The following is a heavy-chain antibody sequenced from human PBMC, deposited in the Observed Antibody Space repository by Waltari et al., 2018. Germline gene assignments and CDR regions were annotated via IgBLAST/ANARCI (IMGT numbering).Heavy chain of an antibody. D-gene: IGHD3-10*01. V-gene: IGHV3-30-3*01. CDR3: ARDLKLSNYGSGSYYRYYYGMDV. Sequence: QVQLVESGGGVVQPGRSLRLSCAAFSNFAMHWVRQAPGKGLVWVAVISYDGSNEYYADSVKGRFTVSRDNSKNTLYLQMNSLRAEDTAMYYCARDLKLSNYGSGSYYRYYYGMDVWGQGTTVTVSS. CDR1: SNFA. CDR2: ISYDGSNE. J-gene: IGHJ6*02.